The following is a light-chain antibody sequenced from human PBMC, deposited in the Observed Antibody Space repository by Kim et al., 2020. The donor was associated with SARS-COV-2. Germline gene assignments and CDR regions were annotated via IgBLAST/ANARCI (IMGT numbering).Light chain of an antibody. J-gene: IGKJ2*01. Sequence: SPGARATRACRASLSSGSSYLAWYQQQPGQAPRLLIYGASSRATGIPDRFSGSGSGADFTLTISRLEPEDFAVYYCQQYGTSPPYTFGQGTKLEI. V-gene: IGKV3-20*01. CDR3: QQYGTSPPYT. CDR1: LSSGSSY. CDR2: GAS.